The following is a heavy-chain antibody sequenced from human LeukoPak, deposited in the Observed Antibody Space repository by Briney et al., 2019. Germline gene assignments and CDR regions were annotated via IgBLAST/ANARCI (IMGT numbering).Heavy chain of an antibody. Sequence: GGSLRPSCAASGFTFSSYSMNWVRQAPGKGLEWVSSISSSSSYIYYADSVKGRFTISRDNAKNSLYLQMNSLRAEDTAVYYCARPSSYPHDAFDIWGQGTMVTVSS. CDR3: ARPSSYPHDAFDI. J-gene: IGHJ3*02. V-gene: IGHV3-21*01. CDR2: ISSSSSYI. CDR1: GFTFSSYS. D-gene: IGHD6-6*01.